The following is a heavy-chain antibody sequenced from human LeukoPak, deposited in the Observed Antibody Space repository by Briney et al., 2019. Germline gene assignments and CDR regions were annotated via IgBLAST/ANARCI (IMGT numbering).Heavy chain of an antibody. Sequence: SSVKVSCKASGYTFTGYYMHWVRQAPGQGLEWMGWINPNSGGTNYAQKFQGRVTMTRDTSISTAYMELSRLRSDDTAVYYCARAIVVVTANDAFDIWGQGTMVTVSS. CDR1: GYTFTGYY. CDR2: INPNSGGT. D-gene: IGHD2-21*02. J-gene: IGHJ3*02. V-gene: IGHV1-2*02. CDR3: ARAIVVVTANDAFDI.